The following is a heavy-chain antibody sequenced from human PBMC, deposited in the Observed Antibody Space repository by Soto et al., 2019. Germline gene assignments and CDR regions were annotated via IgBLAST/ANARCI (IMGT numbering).Heavy chain of an antibody. CDR2: ISGGGDAS. CDR3: ARRPTAFWSGYWASDY. V-gene: IGHV3-23*01. D-gene: IGHD3-3*01. Sequence: PGGSLRLSCTASGFTFSSYAMDWVRQAPGKGLEWLSAISGGGDASHYADSVKGRFTISRDNSKNTLFLQMSSLRAEDTAVYYCARRPTAFWSGYWASDYWGQGTLVTVSS. J-gene: IGHJ4*02. CDR1: GFTFSSYA.